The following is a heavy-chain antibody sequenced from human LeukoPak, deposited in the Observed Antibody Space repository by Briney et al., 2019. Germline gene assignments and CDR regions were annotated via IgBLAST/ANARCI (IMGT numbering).Heavy chain of an antibody. J-gene: IGHJ4*02. D-gene: IGHD3-10*01. CDR1: GFTFSAYA. CDR2: ISSSGTI. CDR3: ARDGCGSGSYYIY. V-gene: IGHV3-48*02. Sequence: PGGSLRLSCAASGFTFSAYAMNWVRQAPGKGLEWLSYISSSGTIYYADSVKGRFTISRDNAKNSLYLQMNSLRDEDSAVYYCARDGCGSGSYYIYWGQGTLVTVSS.